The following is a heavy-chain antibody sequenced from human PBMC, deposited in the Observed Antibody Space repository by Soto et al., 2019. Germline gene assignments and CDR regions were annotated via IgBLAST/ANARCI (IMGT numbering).Heavy chain of an antibody. J-gene: IGHJ4*02. V-gene: IGHV1-46*03. Sequence: QVQLVQSGAEVKKPGASVKVSCKASGYTFTSYYMHWVRQAPGQGLEWMGIINPSGGSTSYAQKFQGRVTMTWDTSTSTVYMELSSLRSEDTAVYYCARDPLGYCSGGSCYSAWGAFDYWGQGTLVTVSS. D-gene: IGHD2-15*01. CDR2: INPSGGST. CDR1: GYTFTSYY. CDR3: ARDPLGYCSGGSCYSAWGAFDY.